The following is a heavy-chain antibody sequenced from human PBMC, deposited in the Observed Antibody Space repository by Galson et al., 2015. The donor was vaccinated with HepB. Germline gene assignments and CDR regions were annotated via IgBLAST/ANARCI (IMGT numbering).Heavy chain of an antibody. D-gene: IGHD3-3*01. V-gene: IGHV1-18*01. J-gene: IGHJ6*03. CDR3: ARATYDFWSGYSYYYYMDV. Sequence: SVKVSCKASGYTFTSYGISWVRQAPGQGLEWMGWISAYDGNTNYAQKLQGRVTMTTDTSTSTAYMELRSLRSDDTAVYYCARATYDFWSGYSYYYYMDVWGKGTTVTVSS. CDR1: GYTFTSYG. CDR2: ISAYDGNT.